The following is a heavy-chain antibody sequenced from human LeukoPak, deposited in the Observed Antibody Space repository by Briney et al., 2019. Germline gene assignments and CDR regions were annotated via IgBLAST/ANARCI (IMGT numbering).Heavy chain of an antibody. CDR1: GFTFSSYS. Sequence: GGSLRLSCAASGFTFSSYSMNWVRQAPGKGLEWVSSISSSSSYIYYADSVKGRFTISRDNAKNSLYLQMNSLRAEDTAVYYCERDVWGSGWSRPPFDYWGQGTLVTVSS. J-gene: IGHJ4*02. CDR2: ISSSSSYI. CDR3: ERDVWGSGWSRPPFDY. D-gene: IGHD6-19*01. V-gene: IGHV3-21*01.